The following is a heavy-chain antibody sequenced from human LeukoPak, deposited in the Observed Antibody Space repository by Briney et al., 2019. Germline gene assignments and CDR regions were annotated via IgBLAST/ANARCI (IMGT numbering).Heavy chain of an antibody. CDR2: IYYSGST. D-gene: IGHD1-14*01. Sequence: ASETLSLTCTVSGGSISSSSYYWGWIRQPPGKGLEWIGSIYYSGSTYYNPSLKSRVTISVDTSKNQFSLKLSPVTAADTAVYYCARHASFGINWVAPWGQGTLVTVSS. V-gene: IGHV4-39*01. CDR1: GGSISSSSYY. CDR3: ARHASFGINWVAP. J-gene: IGHJ5*02.